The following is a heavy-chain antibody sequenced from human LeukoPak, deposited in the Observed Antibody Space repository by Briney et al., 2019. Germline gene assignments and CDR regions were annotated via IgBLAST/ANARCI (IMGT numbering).Heavy chain of an antibody. CDR1: GDSINSFY. J-gene: IGHJ4*02. D-gene: IGHD1-14*01. Sequence: SETLPLTCTVSGDSINSFYWSWIRQPPGKGLGWIGYIYYSGSSNYNSSLKSRVTIPLDTPKNEFSLRLSSVTAADTAVYYCARSIIPGHWGQGILVTVSS. V-gene: IGHV4-59*08. CDR3: ARSIIPGH. CDR2: IYYSGSS.